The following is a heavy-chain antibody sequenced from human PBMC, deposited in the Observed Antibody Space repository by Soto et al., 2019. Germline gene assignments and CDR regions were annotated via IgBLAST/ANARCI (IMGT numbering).Heavy chain of an antibody. D-gene: IGHD7-27*01. CDR2: ISYDGSNK. CDR1: GFTFSSYA. CDR3: AREGNWGGTAFEI. Sequence: QVQLVESGGGVVQPGRSLRLSCAASGFTFSSYAMHWVRQAPGKGLEWVAVISYDGSNKYYADSVKGRFTISRDNSKNTLYLQMNSLRAEDTAVYYCAREGNWGGTAFEIWGQGTMVTVSS. J-gene: IGHJ3*02. V-gene: IGHV3-30-3*01.